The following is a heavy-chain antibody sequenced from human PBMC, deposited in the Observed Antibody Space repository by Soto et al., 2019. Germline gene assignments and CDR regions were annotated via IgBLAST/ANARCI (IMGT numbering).Heavy chain of an antibody. CDR3: ARDCSSTSCYGGHFDY. Sequence: EVQLVESGGGLVKPGGSLRLSCAASGFTFSNYGMNWVRQAPGKGLEWVSSISSSGNDMYYADSVKGRFTISRDNAKNSLYLQMKSLRAEDTAVYYCARDCSSTSCYGGHFDYWGQGTLVTVSS. CDR1: GFTFSNYG. D-gene: IGHD2-2*01. CDR2: ISSSGNDM. V-gene: IGHV3-21*01. J-gene: IGHJ4*02.